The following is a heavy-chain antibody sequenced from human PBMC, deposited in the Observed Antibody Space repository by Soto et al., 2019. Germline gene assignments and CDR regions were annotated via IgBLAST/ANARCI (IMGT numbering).Heavy chain of an antibody. Sequence: QVQLVQSGAEVKKPGSSVKVSCKASGGTFSSYAISWVRQAPGQGLEWMGGIIPIFGTANYAQKLQGRVTITADESTSTAYMELSSLRSEDTAVYCCARAPWQWLVEGAFDIWGQGTMVTVSS. J-gene: IGHJ3*02. V-gene: IGHV1-69*01. D-gene: IGHD6-19*01. CDR1: GGTFSSYA. CDR2: IIPIFGTA. CDR3: ARAPWQWLVEGAFDI.